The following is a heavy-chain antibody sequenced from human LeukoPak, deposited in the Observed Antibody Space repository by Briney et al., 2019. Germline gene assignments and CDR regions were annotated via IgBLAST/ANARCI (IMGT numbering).Heavy chain of an antibody. J-gene: IGHJ4*02. CDR2: SFYSGST. V-gene: IGHV4-39*07. CDR3: ASLTTNFYYDTSGYSDTLYYFDY. CDR1: GGSISGSSYY. Sequence: SETLSLTCTVSGGSISGSSYYWGWIRQPPGKGLEWIGSSFYSGSTYYNPSLKSRLTIAVDTSKNQFSLKLTSVTAADTAVYFCASLTTNFYYDTSGYSDTLYYFDYWGQGTLVTVSS. D-gene: IGHD3-22*01.